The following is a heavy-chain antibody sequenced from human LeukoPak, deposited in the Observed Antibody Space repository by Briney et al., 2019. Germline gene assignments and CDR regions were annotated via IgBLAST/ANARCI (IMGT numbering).Heavy chain of an antibody. V-gene: IGHV3-66*02. CDR3: ARGYYGSGSSFDY. J-gene: IGHJ4*02. CDR1: GFAVSSNY. D-gene: IGHD3-10*01. CDR2: IYSSGST. Sequence: GGSLRLSCAASGFAVSSNYMSWVRQAPGKGLEWVSVIYSSGSTYYADSVKGRFTISRDNSKNTLYLQMNSLRAEDTAVYYCARGYYGSGSSFDYWGQGTLVTVSS.